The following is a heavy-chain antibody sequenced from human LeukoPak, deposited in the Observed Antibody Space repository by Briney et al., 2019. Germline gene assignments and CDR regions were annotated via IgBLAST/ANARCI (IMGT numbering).Heavy chain of an antibody. J-gene: IGHJ4*02. CDR1: GFTFAYYW. Sequence: GGSLRLSCAASGFTFAYYWIAWVRQAPGRGLEWVASVKEDGTRKYYVDSVKGRFTISRDDAKNALFLQMDSLRAEDTAVYYCVRAGWELDYWGQGTLVTVSS. V-gene: IGHV3-7*01. D-gene: IGHD4-23*01. CDR3: VRAGWELDY. CDR2: VKEDGTRK.